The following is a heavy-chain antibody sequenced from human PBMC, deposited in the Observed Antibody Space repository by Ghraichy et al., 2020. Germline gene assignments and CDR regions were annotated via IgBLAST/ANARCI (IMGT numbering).Heavy chain of an antibody. CDR1: GYTFTSYG. V-gene: IGHV1-18*04. J-gene: IGHJ5*02. Sequence: ASVKVSCKASGYTFTSYGISWVRQAPGQGLEWMGWISAYNGNTNYAQKLQGRVTMTTDTSTSTAYMELRSLRSDDTAVYYCARARQWYCSGGSCPTVWFDPWGQGTLVTVSS. CDR2: ISAYNGNT. D-gene: IGHD2-15*01. CDR3: ARARQWYCSGGSCPTVWFDP.